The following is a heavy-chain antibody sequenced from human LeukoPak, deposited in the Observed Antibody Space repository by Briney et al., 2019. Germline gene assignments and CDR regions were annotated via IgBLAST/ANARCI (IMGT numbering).Heavy chain of an antibody. Sequence: SETLSLTCAVYGQSLHNHFWSWIRQAPGEGLEWIGEIGDGEATNFNPSLKTRVTISADTSKNQFSLRLSSVTAADTAVYYFALSTTAASSSFDYWGQGTLVTVSS. V-gene: IGHV4-34*01. CDR3: ALSTTAASSSFDY. CDR2: IGDGEAT. D-gene: IGHD6-6*01. CDR1: GQSLHNHF. J-gene: IGHJ4*02.